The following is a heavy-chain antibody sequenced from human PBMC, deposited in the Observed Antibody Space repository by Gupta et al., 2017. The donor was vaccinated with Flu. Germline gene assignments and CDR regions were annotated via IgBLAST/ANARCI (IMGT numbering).Heavy chain of an antibody. CDR2: IRSRPYGGTT. V-gene: IGHV3-49*02. D-gene: IGHD4-17*01. CDR3: SRVGKFGDYVDFDY. J-gene: IGHJ4*02. Sequence: APGKGLEWVSFIRSRPYGGTTEYAASVKGRFTISRDDRSGIAYLQMNSLKTEDTGVYFCSRVGKFGDYVDFDYWGQGTLVTVSS.